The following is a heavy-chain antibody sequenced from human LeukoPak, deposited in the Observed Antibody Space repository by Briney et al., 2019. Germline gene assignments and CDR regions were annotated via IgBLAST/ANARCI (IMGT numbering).Heavy chain of an antibody. D-gene: IGHD3-3*01. CDR2: IWYDGSNK. Sequence: GGSLRLSCADSGFTFSSYGMHWVRQAPGKGLEWVAVIWYDGSNKYYADSVKGRFTISRDNSENTLDLQMNSLRAEDTAVYYCARDRSYDFWSGYSTPDYWGQGTLVTVSS. V-gene: IGHV3-33*08. J-gene: IGHJ4*02. CDR3: ARDRSYDFWSGYSTPDY. CDR1: GFTFSSYG.